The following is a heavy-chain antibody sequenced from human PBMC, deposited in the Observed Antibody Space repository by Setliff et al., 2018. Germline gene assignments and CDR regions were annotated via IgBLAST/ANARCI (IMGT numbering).Heavy chain of an antibody. D-gene: IGHD3-22*01. J-gene: IGHJ4*02. CDR2: INNYSFKT. Sequence: ASVKVSCKAAGYTFTNYGITWVRQAPGRGLEWMGWINNYSFKTTYAQKFLDRVTITTDTSATTAYMELGSLRSDDTAVYYCARINFYVSSGYYYAPELWGQGTLVTVSS. V-gene: IGHV1-18*01. CDR1: GYTFTNYG. CDR3: ARINFYVSSGYYYAPEL.